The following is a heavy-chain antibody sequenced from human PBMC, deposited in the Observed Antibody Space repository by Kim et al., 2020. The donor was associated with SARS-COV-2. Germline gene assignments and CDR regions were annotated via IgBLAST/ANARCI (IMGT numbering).Heavy chain of an antibody. V-gene: IGHV3-23*03. D-gene: IGHD6-19*01. Sequence: YADPGKGRFTSSRDNSKNTLYLQMNSLRAEDTAVYYCAKTIRAVAGYFDYWGQGTLVTVSS. CDR3: AKTIRAVAGYFDY. J-gene: IGHJ4*02.